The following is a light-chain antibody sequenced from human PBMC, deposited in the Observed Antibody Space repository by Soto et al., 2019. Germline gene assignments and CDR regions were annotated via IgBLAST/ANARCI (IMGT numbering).Light chain of an antibody. V-gene: IGLV2-11*01. CDR2: NVN. J-gene: IGLJ1*01. Sequence: QSALIQPPSVSGSPGQSVTISCTGTSSDVGSYDYVSWYQQHPGTVPKPMIYNVNTQPSGVPDRFSGSKSGNTASLTISGLQLEEGDVYCCCEHTDRNSRPTLFGTGTMVPV. CDR3: CEHTDRNSRPTL. CDR1: SSDVGSYDY.